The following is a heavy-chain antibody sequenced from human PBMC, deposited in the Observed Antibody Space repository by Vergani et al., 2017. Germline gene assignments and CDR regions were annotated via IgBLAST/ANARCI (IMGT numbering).Heavy chain of an antibody. CDR2: MNPNSGNT. CDR1: GYTFTSYD. CDR3: ARRGRYYYYYYYYMDV. J-gene: IGHJ6*03. D-gene: IGHD1-14*01. V-gene: IGHV1-8*01. Sequence: QVQLVQSGAEVKKPGASVKVSCKASGYTFTSYDINWVRPDTGQGIEWMGWMNPNSGNTGYAQKFQGRVTMTRNTSISTAYMELSSLRSEDTAVYYCARRGRYYYYYYYYMDVWGKGTTVTVSS.